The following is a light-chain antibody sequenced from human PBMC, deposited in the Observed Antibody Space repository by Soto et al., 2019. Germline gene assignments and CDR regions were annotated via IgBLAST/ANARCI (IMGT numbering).Light chain of an antibody. CDR1: QTISSY. CDR3: QQTLSFPPT. J-gene: IGKJ1*01. V-gene: IGKV1-39*01. Sequence: DIQMTQSPSSLSASVGDRVTITCRASQTISSYLNWYQRKPGKAPELLIFTGSLLHSGVPPRFSGSGSGTDFTLTISSLQPEDFATYYCQQTLSFPPTFGQGTKV. CDR2: TGS.